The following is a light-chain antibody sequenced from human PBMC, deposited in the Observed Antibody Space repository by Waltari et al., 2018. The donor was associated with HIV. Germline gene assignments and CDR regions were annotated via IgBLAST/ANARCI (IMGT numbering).Light chain of an antibody. Sequence: EIVLTQSPGTLSLSPGERATLSCRASQSVSSSSLGWYRQKPGQSPRLLIYATSTRATGIPDRISGSGSGTDFSLTISRLEPEDFAIYYCQQYGTSPWTFGQGTQVEI. CDR2: ATS. J-gene: IGKJ1*01. CDR3: QQYGTSPWT. CDR1: QSVSSSS. V-gene: IGKV3-20*01.